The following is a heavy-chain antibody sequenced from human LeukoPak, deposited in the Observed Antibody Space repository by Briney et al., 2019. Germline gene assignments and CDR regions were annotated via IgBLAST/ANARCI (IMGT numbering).Heavy chain of an antibody. Sequence: SETLSLTCAVYGGSFSGYYWSWIRQPPGKGLEWIGEINHSGSTNYNPSLKSRVTISVDTSKNQFSLKLSSVTAADTAVYYCARDKGGTYMDVWGKGTTVTISS. V-gene: IGHV4-34*01. J-gene: IGHJ6*03. CDR3: ARDKGGTYMDV. D-gene: IGHD1-1*01. CDR1: GGSFSGYY. CDR2: INHSGST.